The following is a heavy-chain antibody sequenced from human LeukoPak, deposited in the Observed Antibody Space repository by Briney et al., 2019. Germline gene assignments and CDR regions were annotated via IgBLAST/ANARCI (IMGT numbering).Heavy chain of an antibody. CDR1: GFTFSSYA. CDR3: AKDGELTGDPYYFDY. CDR2: ISGSGGST. Sequence: GGSLRLSCAASGFTFSSYAMSWVRQAPGKGLEWVSAISGSGGSTYYADSVKGRFTISRDNSKNTLYLQMSSLRAEDTAVYYCAKDGELTGDPYYFDYWGQGTLVTVSS. V-gene: IGHV3-23*01. D-gene: IGHD7-27*01. J-gene: IGHJ4*02.